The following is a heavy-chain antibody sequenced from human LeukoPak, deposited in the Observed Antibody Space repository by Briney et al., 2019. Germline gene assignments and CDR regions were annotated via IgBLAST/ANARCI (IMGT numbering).Heavy chain of an antibody. D-gene: IGHD6-19*01. CDR3: AKVGSSGWYLDY. CDR1: GFTFSSYS. CDR2: ISSSSSYI. Sequence: GGSLRLSCAASGFTFSSYSMNWVRQAPGKGLEWVSSISSSSSYIYYADSVKGRFTISRDNSKNTLYLQMNSLRAEDTAVYYCAKVGSSGWYLDYWGQGTLVTVSS. V-gene: IGHV3-21*04. J-gene: IGHJ4*02.